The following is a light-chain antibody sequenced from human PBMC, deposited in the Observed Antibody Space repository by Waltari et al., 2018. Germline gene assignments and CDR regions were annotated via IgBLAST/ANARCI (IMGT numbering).Light chain of an antibody. CDR2: GST. Sequence: QSVMTQPPSVSGAPGQKVTISCTGRGSNIGAGYGVHWYQQLPRAAPNLLIYGSTSRPLGVPDRFFGSTSGTSASLAITGLQAEDEGDYYCQSYDTSLSVVFGGGTKLTVL. V-gene: IGLV1-40*01. J-gene: IGLJ3*02. CDR1: GSNIGAGYG. CDR3: QSYDTSLSVV.